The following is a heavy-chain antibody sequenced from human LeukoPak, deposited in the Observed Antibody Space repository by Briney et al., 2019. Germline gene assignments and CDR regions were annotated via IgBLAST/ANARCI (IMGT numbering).Heavy chain of an antibody. Sequence: GGSLRLSCAASGFTVSSNYMSWVRQAPGKGLEWVSVIYSGGSTYYADSVKGRFTISRDNSKNTLYLQMNSLRAEDTAVYYCASARRGYGYFDYWGQGTLVTVSS. V-gene: IGHV3-53*01. CDR3: ASARRGYGYFDY. J-gene: IGHJ4*02. CDR2: IYSGGST. CDR1: GFTVSSNY. D-gene: IGHD5-18*01.